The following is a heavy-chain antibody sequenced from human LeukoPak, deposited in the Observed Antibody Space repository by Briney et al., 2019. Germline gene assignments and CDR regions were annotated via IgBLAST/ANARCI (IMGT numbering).Heavy chain of an antibody. V-gene: IGHV1-2*06. CDR3: ARDVVTNPFDY. J-gene: IGHJ4*02. CDR1: GYTFTGHY. CDR2: INPNSGGT. Sequence: ASVKVSCKASGYTFTGHYMHWVRQAPGQGLEWMGRINPNSGGTNYAQKFQGRVTMTRDTSISTAYMELSRLRSDDTAVYYCARDVVTNPFDYWGQGTLVTVSS. D-gene: IGHD3-22*01.